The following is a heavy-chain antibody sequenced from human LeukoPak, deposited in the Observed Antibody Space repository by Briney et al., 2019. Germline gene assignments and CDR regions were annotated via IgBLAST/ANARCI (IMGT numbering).Heavy chain of an antibody. CDR1: GFTFSSYS. CDR2: ISSSSSYI. CDR3: ARDRYTVTKGSNWFDP. D-gene: IGHD4-17*01. V-gene: IGHV3-21*01. J-gene: IGHJ5*02. Sequence: GGSLRLSCAASGFTFSSYSMNWVRQAPGKGLEWVSSISSSSSYIYYADSVKGRFTISRDNAKNSLYLQMNSLRAEDTAVYYCARDRYTVTKGSNWFDPWGQGTLVTVSS.